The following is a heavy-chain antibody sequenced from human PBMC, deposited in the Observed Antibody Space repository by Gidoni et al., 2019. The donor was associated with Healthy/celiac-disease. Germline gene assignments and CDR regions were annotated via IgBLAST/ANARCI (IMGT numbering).Heavy chain of an antibody. J-gene: IGHJ4*02. CDR1: GFTFSSYG. Sequence: QVQLVESGGGVVQPGRSLRLSCAASGFTFSSYGMHWVRQAPGKGLEWVAVIWYDGSNKYYADSVKGRFTISRDNSKNTLYLQMNSLRAEDTAVYYCARGGIAARPVDYWGQGTLVTVSS. D-gene: IGHD6-6*01. CDR2: IWYDGSNK. V-gene: IGHV3-33*01. CDR3: ARGGIAARPVDY.